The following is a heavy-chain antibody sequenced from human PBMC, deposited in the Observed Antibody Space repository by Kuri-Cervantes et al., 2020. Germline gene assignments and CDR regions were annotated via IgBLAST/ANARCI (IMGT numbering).Heavy chain of an antibody. CDR2: INHSGST. V-gene: IGHV4-34*01. CDR3: AREMTTMTTTLDY. CDR1: GGSFSGYY. J-gene: IGHJ4*02. D-gene: IGHD4-17*01. Sequence: SETLSLTCAVYGGSFSGYYWSWIRQPPGKGLEWVGEINHSGSTNYNPTLKSRVFISVETYKNQLSLKLSTGTAADTAVYYCAREMTTMTTTLDYWGQGTLVTVSS.